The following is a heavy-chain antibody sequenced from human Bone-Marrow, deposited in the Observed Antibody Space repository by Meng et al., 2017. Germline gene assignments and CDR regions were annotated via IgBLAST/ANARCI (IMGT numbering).Heavy chain of an antibody. CDR1: GVSITSYY. D-gene: IGHD6-19*01. CDR3: ARETRGSGWLYYFDY. V-gene: IGHV4-59*13. CDR2: LHYSESA. J-gene: IGHJ4*02. Sequence: GSLRLSCTVSGVSITSYYWGWVRQPPGKGLEWMGHLHYSESAKYNPSLKSRVTISVDTSKNQFSLKLSSVTAADTAVYYCARETRGSGWLYYFDYWGQGTLVTVSS.